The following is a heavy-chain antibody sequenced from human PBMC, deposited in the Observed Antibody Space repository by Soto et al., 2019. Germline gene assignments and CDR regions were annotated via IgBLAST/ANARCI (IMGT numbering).Heavy chain of an antibody. V-gene: IGHV4-30-4*01. J-gene: IGHJ5*02. CDR1: GGSISSGDYY. Sequence: QVQLQESGPGLVKPSQTLSLTCTVSGGSISSGDYYWSWIRQPPGKGLEWIGYIYYSGSTYYNPSLKIRVTXXLXTXXNHCALKLSSVTAADTAVYYCARLVQLLQGRWFAPWGQGTLVTVSS. CDR3: ARLVQLLQGRWFAP. D-gene: IGHD2-15*01. CDR2: IYYSGST.